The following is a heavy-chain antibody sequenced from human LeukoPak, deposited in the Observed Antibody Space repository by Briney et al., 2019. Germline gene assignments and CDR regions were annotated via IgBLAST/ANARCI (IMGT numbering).Heavy chain of an antibody. CDR2: ISGSGGST. Sequence: GGSLRLSCAASGFTFSNYAMSWVRQAPGKGLEWVSGISGSGGSTYYADSVKGRFTISRDNSKNTLYLQMNSLRAEDTAVYYCAKAGSYWDFDYWGQGTLVTVSS. CDR3: AKAGSYWDFDY. D-gene: IGHD1-26*01. J-gene: IGHJ4*02. V-gene: IGHV3-23*01. CDR1: GFTFSNYA.